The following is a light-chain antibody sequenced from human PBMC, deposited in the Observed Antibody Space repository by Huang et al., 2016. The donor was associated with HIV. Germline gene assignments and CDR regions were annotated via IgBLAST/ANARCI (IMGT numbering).Light chain of an antibody. CDR1: QSVGGSH. Sequence: ENVLTQSPGTLSSSPGERATLSCRASQSVGGSHLAWYQQTPGQAPRLLIYGASSRATGIPDRFIGSGSGTDFTLTISSLEPEDFAVYYCHQYGSSPWTFGQGTKVDIK. V-gene: IGKV3-20*01. CDR3: HQYGSSPWT. CDR2: GAS. J-gene: IGKJ1*01.